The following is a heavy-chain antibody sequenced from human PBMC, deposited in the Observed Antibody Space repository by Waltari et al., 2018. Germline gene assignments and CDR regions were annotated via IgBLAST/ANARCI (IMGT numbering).Heavy chain of an antibody. D-gene: IGHD3-9*01. V-gene: IGHV4-39*07. CDR3: AREGHLDGAFDI. J-gene: IGHJ4*02. Sequence: QLQLQESGPGLVKPSETLSLTCTVSGGPISSSSYYWGWIRQPPGKGLEWIGSIYYSGSTYYNPSLKSRVTISVDTSKNQFSLKLSSVTAADTAVYYCAREGHLDGAFDIWGQGTLVTVSS. CDR2: IYYSGST. CDR1: GGPISSSSYY.